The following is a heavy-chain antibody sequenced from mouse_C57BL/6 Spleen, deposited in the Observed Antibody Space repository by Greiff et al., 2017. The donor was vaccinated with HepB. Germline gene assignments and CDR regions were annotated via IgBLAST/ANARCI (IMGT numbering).Heavy chain of an antibody. CDR3: ARRDYYGSSYAMDY. Sequence: QVQLQSGAELVKPGASVKLSCKASGYTFTSYWMHWVKQRPGRGLEWIGRIDPNSGGTKYNEKFKSKATLTVDKPSSTAYMQLSSLTSEDSAVYYCARRDYYGSSYAMDYWGQGTSVTVSS. J-gene: IGHJ4*01. V-gene: IGHV1-72*01. CDR1: GYTFTSYW. D-gene: IGHD1-1*01. CDR2: IDPNSGGT.